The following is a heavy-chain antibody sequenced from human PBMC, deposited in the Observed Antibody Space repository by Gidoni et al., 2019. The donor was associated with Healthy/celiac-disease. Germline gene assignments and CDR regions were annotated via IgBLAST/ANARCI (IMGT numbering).Heavy chain of an antibody. CDR1: GFTFSSYG. CDR3: AKDRGVYGDYFWYDY. CDR2: ISYDGSNK. J-gene: IGHJ4*02. Sequence: QVQLVESGGGVVQPGRSLRLSCAASGFTFSSYGMHWVRQAPGKGLEWVAVISYDGSNKYYADSVKGRFTISRDNSKNTLYLQMNSLRAEDTAVYYCAKDRGVYGDYFWYDYWGQGTLVTVPS. V-gene: IGHV3-30*18. D-gene: IGHD4-17*01.